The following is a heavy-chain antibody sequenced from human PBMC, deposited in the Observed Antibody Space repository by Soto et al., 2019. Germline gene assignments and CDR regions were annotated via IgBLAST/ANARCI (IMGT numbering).Heavy chain of an antibody. CDR2: IMPVFATP. J-gene: IGHJ6*02. V-gene: IGHV1-69*12. Sequence: QVQLMQSGAEVKKPGSSVKVSCKASGGTFSTSAFSWVRQAPGEGLEWVGGIMPVFATPDYAQKFQGRVTISADESTTTAYLELTSLTTDDTAVYYCARDKDRQQLGGNYYYILDVWGQGTPIIVSS. CDR1: GGTFSTSA. CDR3: ARDKDRQQLGGNYYYILDV. D-gene: IGHD3-3*02.